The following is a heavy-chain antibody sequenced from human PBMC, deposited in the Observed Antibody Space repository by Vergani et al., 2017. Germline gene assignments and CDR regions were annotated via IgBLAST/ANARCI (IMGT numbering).Heavy chain of an antibody. CDR2: IYTSGST. CDR3: ARGFSTMVRGVLGNWFDP. V-gene: IGHV4-4*07. Sequence: QVQLQESGPGLVKPSETLSLTCTVSGGSISSYYWSWIRQSAGKGLEWIGRIYTSGSTNYNPSLKSRVTMSVDTSKNQFSLKLSSVTAADTAVYYCARGFSTMVRGVLGNWFDPWGQGTLVTVSS. CDR1: GGSISSYY. J-gene: IGHJ5*02. D-gene: IGHD3-10*01.